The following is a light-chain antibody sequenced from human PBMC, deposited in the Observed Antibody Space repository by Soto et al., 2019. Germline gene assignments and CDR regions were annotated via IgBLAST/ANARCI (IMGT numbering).Light chain of an antibody. J-gene: IGLJ1*01. CDR2: EVS. CDR1: SSDVGGHNY. CDR3: SSYTSSSTLV. Sequence: QSVLTQPASVSGSPGQSITISCTGTSSDVGGHNYVSWYQHHPGKAPKLMIYEVSNRASGVSDRFSGSKSGNTASLIISGLQAEDEADYYCSSYTSSSTLVFGTGTKVTV. V-gene: IGLV2-14*01.